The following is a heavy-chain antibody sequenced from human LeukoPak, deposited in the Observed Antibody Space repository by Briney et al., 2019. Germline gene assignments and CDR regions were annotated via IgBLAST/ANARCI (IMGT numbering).Heavy chain of an antibody. Sequence: ASVKVSCKASGYTLTSYGISWVRQAPGQGLEWMGWISAYNGNTNYAQKLQGRVTMTTDTSTSTAYMELRSLRSDDTAVYYCAREGDSSGWYNTYYFDYWGQGTLVTVSS. J-gene: IGHJ4*02. CDR1: GYTLTSYG. CDR3: AREGDSSGWYNTYYFDY. CDR2: ISAYNGNT. D-gene: IGHD6-19*01. V-gene: IGHV1-18*01.